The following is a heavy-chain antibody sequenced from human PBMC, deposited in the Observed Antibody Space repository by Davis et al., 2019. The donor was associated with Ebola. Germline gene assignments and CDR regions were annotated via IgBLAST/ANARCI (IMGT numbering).Heavy chain of an antibody. CDR3: AKDWALVAAAGTGFDY. Sequence: GESLKISCAASGFTFSSYAMSWVRQALGKGLEWVSAISGSGGSTYYADSVKGRFTISRDNSKNTPYLQMNSLRAEDTAVYYCAKDWALVAAAGTGFDYWGQGTLVTVSS. CDR2: ISGSGGST. D-gene: IGHD6-13*01. V-gene: IGHV3-23*01. J-gene: IGHJ4*02. CDR1: GFTFSSYA.